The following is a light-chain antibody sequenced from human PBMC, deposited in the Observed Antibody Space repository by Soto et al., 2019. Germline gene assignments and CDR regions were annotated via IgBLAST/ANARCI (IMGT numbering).Light chain of an antibody. CDR1: SSNIGAGYD. CDR3: QSYDSSLSGYV. CDR2: GNS. Sequence: QSVLTQPPSVSGAAGQRVTISCTGRSSNIGAGYDVHWYQQLPGTAPKLLIYGNSNRPSGVPDRFSGSKSGTSASLAITGLQAEDEADYYCQSYDSSLSGYVFGTGTKSPS. V-gene: IGLV1-40*01. J-gene: IGLJ1*01.